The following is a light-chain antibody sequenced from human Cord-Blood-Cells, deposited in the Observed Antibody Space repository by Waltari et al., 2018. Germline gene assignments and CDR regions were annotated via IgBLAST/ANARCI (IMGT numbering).Light chain of an antibody. CDR3: QQYYSTPWT. V-gene: IGKV4-1*01. J-gene: IGKJ1*01. Sequence: DIVMTQSPDSLAVSLGERATINCKSSQSVLYRSNNKNYLPWYQQKPGQPPKLLIYWASTRESGVPDRFSGSGSGTDFTLTISSLQAEDVAVYYCQQYYSTPWTFGQGTKVEIK. CDR2: WAS. CDR1: QSVLYRSNNKNY.